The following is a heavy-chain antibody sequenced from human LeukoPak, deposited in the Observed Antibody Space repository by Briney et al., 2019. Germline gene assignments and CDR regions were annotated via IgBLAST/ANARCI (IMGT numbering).Heavy chain of an antibody. CDR2: ISYDGSNK. Sequence: GGSLRLSCAASGFTFSSYAMHWVRQAPGKGLEWVAVISYDGSNKYYADSVKGRFTISRDNPKNTLYLQMNSLRAEDTAVYYCASPPRDSSGWYDYWGQGTLVTVSS. CDR1: GFTFSSYA. V-gene: IGHV3-30*14. CDR3: ASPPRDSSGWYDY. J-gene: IGHJ4*02. D-gene: IGHD6-19*01.